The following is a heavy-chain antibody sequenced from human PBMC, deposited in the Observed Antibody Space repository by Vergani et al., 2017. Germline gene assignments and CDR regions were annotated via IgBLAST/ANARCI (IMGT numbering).Heavy chain of an antibody. V-gene: IGHV3-73*02. CDR2: SRSKANSYAT. CDR1: GFTFSGSA. J-gene: IGHJ6*03. Sequence: EVQLVESGGGLVQPGGSLKLSCAASGFTFSGSAMHWVRQASGKGLEWVGRSRSKANSYATAYAASVKGRFTISRDDSKNTAYLQMNSLKTEDTAVYYCTRSLELRYVYYYYMDVWGKGTTVTVSS. D-gene: IGHD1-7*01. CDR3: TRSLELRYVYYYYMDV.